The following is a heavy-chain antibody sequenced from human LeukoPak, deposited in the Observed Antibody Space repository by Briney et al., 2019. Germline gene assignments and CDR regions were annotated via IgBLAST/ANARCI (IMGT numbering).Heavy chain of an antibody. D-gene: IGHD5-18*01. CDR2: IYYRGST. CDR1: GGSISSYY. V-gene: IGHV4-59*01. Sequence: SETLSLTCTVSGGSISSYYWSWIRQPPGKGLEWIGYIYYRGSTNYNPSLKSRVTISVDTSKNQFSLILTSVTAAGTAVYHCARVRSGYSYGPFDYWGQGTLVTVSS. CDR3: ARVRSGYSYGPFDY. J-gene: IGHJ4*02.